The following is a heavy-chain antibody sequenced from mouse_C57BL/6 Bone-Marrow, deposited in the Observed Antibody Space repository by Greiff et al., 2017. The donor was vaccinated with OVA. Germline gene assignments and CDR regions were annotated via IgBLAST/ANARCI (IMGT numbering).Heavy chain of an antibody. CDR3: ARSAFYYFGLDY. J-gene: IGHJ2*01. V-gene: IGHV1-81*01. CDR2: IYPRSGNT. D-gene: IGHD1-1*01. CDR1: GYTFTSYG. Sequence: QVQLQQSGAELARPGASVKLSCKASGYTFTSYGISWVKQRTGQGLEWIGEIYPRSGNTYYNEKFKGKATLTADKSSSTAYMELRSLTSEDSAVYFCARSAFYYFGLDYWGKGTTLTVSS.